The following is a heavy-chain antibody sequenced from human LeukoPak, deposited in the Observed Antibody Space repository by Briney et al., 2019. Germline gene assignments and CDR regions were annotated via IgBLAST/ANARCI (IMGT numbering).Heavy chain of an antibody. CDR1: GFTFSSYA. Sequence: GGSLRLPCAASGFTFSSYAMSWVRQAPGKGLEWVSYISSSSSTIYYADSVKGRFTISRDNAKNSLYLQMNSLRAEDTAVYYCARDIPPRYYYYGMDVWGQGTTVTVSS. J-gene: IGHJ6*02. CDR2: ISSSSSTI. CDR3: ARDIPPRYYYYGMDV. V-gene: IGHV3-48*04.